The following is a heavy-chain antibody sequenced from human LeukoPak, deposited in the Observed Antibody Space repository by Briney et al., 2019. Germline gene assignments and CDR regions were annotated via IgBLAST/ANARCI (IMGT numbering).Heavy chain of an antibody. D-gene: IGHD2-2*01. CDR2: ISGSGGST. V-gene: IGHV3-23*01. J-gene: IGHJ5*02. CDR3: AKDLLRYCSSTSCYFGWFDP. Sequence: GGSLRLSCAASGFTFSSYAMSWVRQAPGKGLEWVSAISGSGGSTYYADSVKGRFTISRDNSKNTLYLQMNSLRAEDTAVYYCAKDLLRYCSSTSCYFGWFDPWGQGTLVTVSS. CDR1: GFTFSSYA.